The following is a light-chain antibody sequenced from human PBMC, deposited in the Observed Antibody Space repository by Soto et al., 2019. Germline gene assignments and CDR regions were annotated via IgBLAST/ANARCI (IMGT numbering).Light chain of an antibody. J-gene: IGLJ2*01. CDR1: SSDIGGDND. Sequence: QSALTQPRSVSGAPGQTVTISCSGTSSDIGGDNDVHWYQQLPGTAPKLLIYDVNKRPSGVPDRFSGSKSGNTASLAISGLQAEDEADYYCCSFAGSYRCTVFGGGTKVTVL. CDR3: CSFAGSYRCTV. V-gene: IGLV2-11*01. CDR2: DVN.